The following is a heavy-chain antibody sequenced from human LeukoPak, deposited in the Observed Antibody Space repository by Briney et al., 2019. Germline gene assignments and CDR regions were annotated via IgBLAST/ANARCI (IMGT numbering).Heavy chain of an antibody. V-gene: IGHV1-69*06. CDR2: IIPIFGTA. CDR3: ASYITYYYGSSGYPQDAFDI. J-gene: IGHJ3*02. D-gene: IGHD3-22*01. Sequence: ASVKVSCKASGGTFSSYAISWVRQAPGQGLEWMGGIIPIFGTANYAQKFQGRVTITADKSTSTAYMELSSLRSEDTAVYYCASYITYYYGSSGYPQDAFDIWGQGTMVTVSS. CDR1: GGTFSSYA.